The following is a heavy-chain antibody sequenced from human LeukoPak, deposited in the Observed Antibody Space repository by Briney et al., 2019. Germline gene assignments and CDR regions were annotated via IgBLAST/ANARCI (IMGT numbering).Heavy chain of an antibody. J-gene: IGHJ4*02. D-gene: IGHD3-9*01. CDR2: ISSSSSYI. CDR1: GFTFSSDS. V-gene: IGHV3-21*01. CDR3: ARDLRDYDILTGYHSRDYFDY. Sequence: VGSLRLSCAASGFTFSSDSMNWGRQAPGKGLEWVSSISSSSSYIYYADSLKGRFTISRDNAKNSLYLQMTSLRAEDTAVYYCARDLRDYDILTGYHSRDYFDYWGQGTLVTVSS.